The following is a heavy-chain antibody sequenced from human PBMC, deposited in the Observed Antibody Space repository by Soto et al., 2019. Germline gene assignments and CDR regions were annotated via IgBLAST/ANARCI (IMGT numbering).Heavy chain of an antibody. V-gene: IGHV3-30-3*01. J-gene: IGHJ3*02. CDR2: ISYDGSNK. CDR3: ARDTDKAVVDAFDI. CDR1: GFTFSSYA. Sequence: GGSLRLSCAASGFTFSSYAMHWVRQAPGKGLEWVAVISYDGSNKYYADSVKGRFTISRDNSKNTLYLQMNRMRAEDTVVYYCARDTDKAVVDAFDIWGQGTMVTVSS. D-gene: IGHD6-19*01.